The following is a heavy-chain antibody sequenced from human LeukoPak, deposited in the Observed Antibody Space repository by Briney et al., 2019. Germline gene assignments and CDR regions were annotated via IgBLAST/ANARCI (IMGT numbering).Heavy chain of an antibody. CDR2: ISVGGSST. V-gene: IGHV3-74*01. J-gene: IGHJ4*02. D-gene: IGHD1-26*01. Sequence: PGGSLRLSCAASGFTFSSHWMHWVRQAPGKGLVWVSRISVGGSSTSYADSVKGRFTISRDNDKNTLFLQMNSLRAEGTAVYYCARATPGWWELQRWGQGTLVTVSS. CDR3: ARATPGWWELQR. CDR1: GFTFSSHW.